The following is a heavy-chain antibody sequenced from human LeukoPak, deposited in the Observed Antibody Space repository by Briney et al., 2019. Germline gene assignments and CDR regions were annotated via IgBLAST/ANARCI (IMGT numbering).Heavy chain of an antibody. CDR3: ARVAVAARWFDP. V-gene: IGHV4-59*01. CDR1: GGSISSYY. CDR2: IYYSGNT. Sequence: SETLSLTCTVSGGSISSYYWSWIRQPPGKGLEWIGYIYYSGNTNYNPSLKSRVTISVDTSKNQFSLKLSSVTAADTAVYYCARVAVAARWFDPWGQGTLVTVSS. D-gene: IGHD6-19*01. J-gene: IGHJ5*02.